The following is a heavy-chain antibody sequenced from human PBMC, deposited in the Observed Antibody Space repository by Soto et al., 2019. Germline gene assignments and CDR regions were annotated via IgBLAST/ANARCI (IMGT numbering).Heavy chain of an antibody. J-gene: IGHJ4*02. V-gene: IGHV3-23*01. Sequence: EVQLLESGGGLVQPGGSLRLSCEASGFTFSSYAMSWVRQAPGKGLEWVSAISGSGGSTYYADSVKGRFTISRDNAKNVLYLKMYCPRAEDTAVYYCANDSFRSCTMDRGGSDCWGQGTLVTVSS. CDR1: GFTFSSYA. CDR2: ISGSGGST. CDR3: ANDSFRSCTMDRGGSDC. D-gene: IGHD3-10*01.